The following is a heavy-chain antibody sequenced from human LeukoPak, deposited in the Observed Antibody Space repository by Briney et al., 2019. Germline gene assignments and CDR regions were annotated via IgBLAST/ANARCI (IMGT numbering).Heavy chain of an antibody. CDR3: VRQAVSGDSGIAY. Sequence: TGGSLRLSCAASGXTFSNYWMHWVRQAPGKGLEWVSRINPDGSSSNYADSVKGRFTMSRDNAKSMVYLQMDGLRAEDTAVFSCVRQAVSGDSGIAYWGRGVLVTVSS. J-gene: IGHJ4*02. CDR1: GXTFSNYW. CDR2: INPDGSSS. V-gene: IGHV3-74*01. D-gene: IGHD4-17*01.